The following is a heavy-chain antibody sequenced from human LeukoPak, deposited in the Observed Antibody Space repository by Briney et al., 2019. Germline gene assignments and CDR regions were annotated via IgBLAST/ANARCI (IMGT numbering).Heavy chain of an antibody. CDR3: AKDGAPGYSSSWFSS. V-gene: IGHV3-9*01. CDR2: ISWNSGSI. J-gene: IGHJ5*02. CDR1: GFTFDDYA. Sequence: GRSLRLSCAASGFTFDDYAMHWVRQAPGKGLEWVSRISWNSGSIGYADSVKGRFTISRDNAKNSLYLQMNSLRAEDTALYYCAKDGAPGYSSSWFSSWGQGTLVTVSS. D-gene: IGHD6-13*01.